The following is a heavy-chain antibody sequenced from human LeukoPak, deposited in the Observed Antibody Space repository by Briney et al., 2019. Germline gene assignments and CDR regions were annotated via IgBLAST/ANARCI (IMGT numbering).Heavy chain of an antibody. CDR2: IYYTGST. V-gene: IGHV4-39*07. CDR3: ARDQGGATLFDY. Sequence: SETESLTCTVSGGSISSSYYNWCWIRQPPGKGLEWIGTIYYTGSTSYNPSLKSRVTISVDTSKNQFSLKLSSVTAADTAVYYCARDQGGATLFDYWGQGTLVTVSS. CDR1: GGSISSSYYN. D-gene: IGHD1-26*01. J-gene: IGHJ4*02.